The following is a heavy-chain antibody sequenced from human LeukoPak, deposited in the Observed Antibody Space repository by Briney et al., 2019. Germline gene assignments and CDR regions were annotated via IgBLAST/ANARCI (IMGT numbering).Heavy chain of an antibody. V-gene: IGHV1-18*01. CDR2: ISAYNGNT. D-gene: IGHD3/OR15-3a*01. CDR1: GYTFTSYG. CDR3: AREFTRVTWTWFDP. J-gene: IGHJ5*01. Sequence: ASVKVSCKASGYTFTSYGISWVRQAPGQGLEWMGWISAYNGNTNYAQKLQGRVTMTTDTSTSTAYMELRSLRSDDTAVYYCAREFTRVTWTWFDPWGQGTLVTVSS.